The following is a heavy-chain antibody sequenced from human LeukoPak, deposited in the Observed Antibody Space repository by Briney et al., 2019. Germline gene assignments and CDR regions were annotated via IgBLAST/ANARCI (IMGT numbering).Heavy chain of an antibody. V-gene: IGHV3-7*03. Sequence: GGSLRLSCAASGFTFSSYWMSWVRQAPGKGPEWVANIKQDGSEKYYVDSVKGRFTISRDNAKNSLYLQMNSLRAEDTAVYYCARARLSYYFDYWGQGTLVTVSS. D-gene: IGHD3-16*02. J-gene: IGHJ4*02. CDR2: IKQDGSEK. CDR1: GFTFSSYW. CDR3: ARARLSYYFDY.